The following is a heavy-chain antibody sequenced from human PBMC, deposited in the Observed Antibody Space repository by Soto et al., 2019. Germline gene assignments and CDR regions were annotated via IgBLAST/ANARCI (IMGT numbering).Heavy chain of an antibody. CDR3: AHRATMTIFGLIIDNGIWFDP. CDR2: IYWDGDK. D-gene: IGHD3-3*01. Sequence: QINLIESGPTLVKPTQTLTLTCTFSGFSLSTSGAAVGWVRQPPGRALEWLALIYWDGDKRYNASLGNRLTITKDTYMNQVVLTLTNIDPADTDTYYCAHRATMTIFGLIIDNGIWFDPWCQGTRVIVSS. V-gene: IGHV2-5*02. CDR1: GFSLSTSGAA. J-gene: IGHJ5*02.